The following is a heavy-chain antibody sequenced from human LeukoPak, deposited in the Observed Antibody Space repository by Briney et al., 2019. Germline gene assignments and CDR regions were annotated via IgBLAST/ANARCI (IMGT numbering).Heavy chain of an antibody. CDR1: GGSISSYY. J-gene: IGHJ6*02. D-gene: IGHD3-22*01. V-gene: IGHV4-4*07. Sequence: PSETLSLTCTVSGGSISSYYWSWIRQPAGKGLEWIGRIYTSGSTNYNPSLKSRVTMSVDTSKNQYSLELSSVTAADTAVYYCAREIGDSSGYYFYYYYYGMDVWGQGTTVTVSS. CDR3: AREIGDSSGYYFYYYYYGMDV. CDR2: IYTSGST.